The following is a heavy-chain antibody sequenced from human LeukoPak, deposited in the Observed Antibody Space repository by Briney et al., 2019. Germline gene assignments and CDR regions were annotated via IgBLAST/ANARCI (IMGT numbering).Heavy chain of an antibody. J-gene: IGHJ4*02. CDR1: GGSISSGDYY. D-gene: IGHD3-22*01. Sequence: SQTLSLTCTVSGGSISSGDYYWSWIRQPPGKGLEWIGYIYYSGSTYYNPSLKSRVTISVDTSKNQFSLKLSSVTAADTAVYYCARGLGITMIFNYWGQGTLVTVSS. V-gene: IGHV4-30-4*01. CDR3: ARGLGITMIFNY. CDR2: IYYSGST.